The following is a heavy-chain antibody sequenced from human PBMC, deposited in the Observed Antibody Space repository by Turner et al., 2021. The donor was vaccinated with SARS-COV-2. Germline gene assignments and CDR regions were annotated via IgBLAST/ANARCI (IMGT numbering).Heavy chain of an antibody. CDR2: INANNGET. CDR1: GYTFNGHH. D-gene: IGHD5-18*01. J-gene: IGHJ6*02. V-gene: IGHV1-2*02. CDR3: ARSRYTYGSYYYYGMDV. Sequence: QMQLVQSGAELKKPGASVKVSCKASGYTFNGHHMHWVRQAPGQGPEWMGWINANNGETNYAQKFQGRITMTRDTSISTAYMELSRLRSDDTAVYYCARSRYTYGSYYYYGMDVWGQGTTVTVSS.